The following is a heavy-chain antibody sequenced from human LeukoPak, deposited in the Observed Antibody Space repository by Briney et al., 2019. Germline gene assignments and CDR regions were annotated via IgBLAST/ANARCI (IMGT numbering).Heavy chain of an antibody. D-gene: IGHD1-14*01. CDR3: ARGGNAFDI. V-gene: IGHV3-33*01. CDR2: IWYDGSEK. Sequence: PGGSLRLSCAASGFTFSSFGMHWVRQAPGKGLEWVAVIWYDGSEKFYADSVKGRFTISRDNSKNTLYLQMNSLRVEDTAAYYCARGGNAFDIWGQGTTVTVSS. J-gene: IGHJ3*02. CDR1: GFTFSSFG.